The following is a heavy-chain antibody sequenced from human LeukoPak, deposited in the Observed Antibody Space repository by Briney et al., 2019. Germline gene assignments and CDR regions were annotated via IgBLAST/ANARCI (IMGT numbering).Heavy chain of an antibody. V-gene: IGHV4-34*01. CDR1: GGSFSGYY. Sequence: PSETLSLTCAVYGGSFSGYYWSWIRQPPGKGLEWIGEINHSGSTNYNPSLKSRVSISVDTSKNQFSLKLSSVTAADTAVYYCARTGSTVTMLYPFDHWGQGTLVTVSS. D-gene: IGHD4-17*01. J-gene: IGHJ4*02. CDR3: ARTGSTVTMLYPFDH. CDR2: INHSGST.